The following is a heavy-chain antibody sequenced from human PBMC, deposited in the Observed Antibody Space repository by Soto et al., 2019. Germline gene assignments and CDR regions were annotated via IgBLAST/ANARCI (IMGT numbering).Heavy chain of an antibody. J-gene: IGHJ4*02. CDR1: GGTFSSYA. CDR3: ASDLVRAPPAY. Sequence: GASVKVSCKASGGTFSSYASSWLRQAPGQGLEWMGGIIPIFGTANYAQKFQGRVTITADESTSTAYMELSSLRSEDTAVYYCASDLVRAPPAYSAQRTLDPVSS. CDR2: IIPIFGTA. D-gene: IGHD6-6*01. V-gene: IGHV1-69*13.